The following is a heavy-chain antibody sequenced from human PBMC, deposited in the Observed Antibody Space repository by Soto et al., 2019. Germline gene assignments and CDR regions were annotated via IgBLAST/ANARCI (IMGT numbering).Heavy chain of an antibody. CDR3: ARGGVDSDHGSTDY. J-gene: IGHJ4*02. CDR2: INHSGSS. Sequence: QVQLQQWGAGLLKPSETLSLTCAVYGGSVSGYHWSWIRQPPGKGLEWIGEINHSGSSSYNPSLKSRVTISVATSKNQFSLKLSSVTAADTAVYYCARGGVDSDHGSTDYWGQGTLVTVSS. CDR1: GGSVSGYH. D-gene: IGHD3-9*01. V-gene: IGHV4-34*01.